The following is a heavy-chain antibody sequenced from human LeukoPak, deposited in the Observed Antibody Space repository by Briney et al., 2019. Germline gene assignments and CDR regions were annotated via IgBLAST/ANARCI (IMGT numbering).Heavy chain of an antibody. CDR3: ARVVYGNVWGTLHMTMYFDY. Sequence: GASVKVSCKASGYTFTNYGITWVRQAPGQGLEWMGWISAYNGNTNYAQKLQGRLTMTTDTSTSTAYMELRSLRSDDTAVYYCARVVYGNVWGTLHMTMYFDYWGQGTLVTVSS. V-gene: IGHV1-18*01. J-gene: IGHJ4*02. CDR1: GYTFTNYG. CDR2: ISAYNGNT. D-gene: IGHD3-16*01.